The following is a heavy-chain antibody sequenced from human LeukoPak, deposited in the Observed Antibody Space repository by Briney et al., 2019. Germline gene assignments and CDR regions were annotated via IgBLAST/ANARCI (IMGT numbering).Heavy chain of an antibody. J-gene: IGHJ4*02. V-gene: IGHV3-23*01. CDR1: GFTFSSYS. Sequence: GGSLRLSCAASGFTFSSYSMNWVRQAPGKGLEWVSAISGSGGSTYYADSVKGRFTISRDNSKNTLYLQMNSLRAEDTAVYYCAKDGVRWMVTVVHDYWGQGTPVTVSS. CDR2: ISGSGGST. D-gene: IGHD5-18*01. CDR3: AKDGVRWMVTVVHDY.